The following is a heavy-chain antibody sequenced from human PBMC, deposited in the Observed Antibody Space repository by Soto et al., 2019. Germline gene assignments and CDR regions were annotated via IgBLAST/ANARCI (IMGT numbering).Heavy chain of an antibody. CDR3: ARDGRARSGYSSDYYYSYGMDV. CDR1: GFTFSSYS. D-gene: IGHD3-3*01. J-gene: IGHJ6*02. CDR2: ISSSSSTI. V-gene: IGHV3-48*02. Sequence: GGSLRLSCAASGFTFSSYSMNWVRQAPGKGLEWVSYISSSSSTIYYADSVKGRFTISRDNAKNSLYLQMSSLRDEDTAVYYCARDGRARSGYSSDYYYSYGMDVWGQGTTVTVSS.